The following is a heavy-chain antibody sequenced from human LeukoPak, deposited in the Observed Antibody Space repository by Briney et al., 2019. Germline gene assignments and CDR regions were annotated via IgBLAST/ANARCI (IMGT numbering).Heavy chain of an antibody. V-gene: IGHV3-23*01. D-gene: IGHD3-10*01. CDR1: GFTFTSYG. Sequence: PGGSLRLSCAASGFTFTSYGMSWVRQAPGKGLEWVSGISGSGDSTYYADSVKGRFTISRDNSKNTLYMQLNSLRVEDTAVYYCAAIWFGELFSPEYFDLWGRGTLVTVSS. CDR2: ISGSGDST. CDR3: AAIWFGELFSPEYFDL. J-gene: IGHJ2*01.